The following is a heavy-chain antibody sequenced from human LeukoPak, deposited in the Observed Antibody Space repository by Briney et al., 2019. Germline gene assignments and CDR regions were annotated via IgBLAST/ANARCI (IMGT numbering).Heavy chain of an antibody. J-gene: IGHJ4*02. D-gene: IGHD5-24*01. CDR3: ARDQIATIDY. Sequence: PSETLSLTCTVSGGSINNYYWNWIRQPAGKGLEWIGRIYTSGSTNYNPSLKSRVTMSVDTSKNQFSLKLSSVTAADTAVYYCARDQIATIDYWGQGTLVTVSS. CDR2: IYTSGST. V-gene: IGHV4-4*07. CDR1: GGSINNYY.